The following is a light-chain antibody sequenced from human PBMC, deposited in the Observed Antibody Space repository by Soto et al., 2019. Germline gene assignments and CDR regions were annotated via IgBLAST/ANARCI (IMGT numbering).Light chain of an antibody. CDR2: RAS. Sequence: DIPLAHSPSCLSGSEVARVTITCRARQTISSWLAWYQHKPGKAPKLLIYRASTLETGVPSRFSGSGSGTEFTLTISSLQPDDFATYYCQQYNSYPQAFGQGTKVDIK. V-gene: IGKV1-5*03. CDR1: QTISSW. J-gene: IGKJ1*01. CDR3: QQYNSYPQA.